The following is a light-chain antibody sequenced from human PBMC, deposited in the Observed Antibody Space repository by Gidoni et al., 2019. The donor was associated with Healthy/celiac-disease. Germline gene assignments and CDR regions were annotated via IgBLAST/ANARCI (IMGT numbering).Light chain of an antibody. V-gene: IGKV3-20*01. J-gene: IGKJ2*01. CDR1: QSVSSSY. CDR2: GAS. CDR3: QQYGSSPGYT. Sequence: EIVLTQSPGTLSLSPGERATLSCRAGQSVSSSYLAWYQQKPGQAPRLLIYGASSRATGIPDRFSGSGSGTDFTLTISRLEPEDSAVYYCQQYGSSPGYTFGQGTKLEIK.